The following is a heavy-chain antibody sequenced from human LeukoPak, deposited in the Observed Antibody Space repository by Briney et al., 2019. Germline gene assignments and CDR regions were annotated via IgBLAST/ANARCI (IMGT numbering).Heavy chain of an antibody. J-gene: IGHJ4*02. CDR2: ISDDGSYK. CDR1: GFTFNAYT. D-gene: IGHD1-26*01. V-gene: IGHV3-30*04. Sequence: GGSLRLSCAASGFTFNAYTIHWVRQTPGKGLEWVAVISDDGSYKFYTDSVKGRFTISRDNSKNTVYLQMNSLRLEDTAVYYCAKDLRSSADSKMGAADYWGQGTLVTVSS. CDR3: AKDLRSSADSKMGAADY.